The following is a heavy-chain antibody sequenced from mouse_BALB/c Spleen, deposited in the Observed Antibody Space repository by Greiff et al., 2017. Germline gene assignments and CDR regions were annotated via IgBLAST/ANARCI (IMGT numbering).Heavy chain of an antibody. CDR1: GYTFTDYV. CDR3: ARTGPNYYGSSSPFAY. D-gene: IGHD1-1*01. J-gene: IGHJ3*01. CDR2: IYPGSGST. Sequence: QVQLQQSGPELVKPGASVKMSCKASGYTFTDYVISWVKQRTGQGLEWIGEIYPGSGSTYYNEKFKGKATLTADKSSNTAYMQLSSLTSEDSAVYFCARTGPNYYGSSSPFAYWGQGTLVTVSA. V-gene: IGHV1-81*01.